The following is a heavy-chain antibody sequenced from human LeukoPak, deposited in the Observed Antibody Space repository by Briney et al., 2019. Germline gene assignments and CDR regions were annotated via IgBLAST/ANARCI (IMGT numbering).Heavy chain of an antibody. CDR3: ARIVNYYDSSGYID. J-gene: IGHJ4*02. V-gene: IGHV2-70*11. CDR1: GFSLSTSGMC. Sequence: SGPALVKPTQTLTLTCTFSGFSLSTSGMCVSWIRQPPGKALEWLARIDWDDDKYYSTSLKTRLTISKDTSKNQVVLTMTNMDPVDTVTYYCARIVNYYDSSGYIDWGQGTLVTVSS. CDR2: IDWDDDK. D-gene: IGHD3-22*01.